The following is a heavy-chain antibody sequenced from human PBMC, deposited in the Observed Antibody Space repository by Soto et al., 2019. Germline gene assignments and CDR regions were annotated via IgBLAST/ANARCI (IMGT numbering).Heavy chain of an antibody. Sequence: SETLSLTCTVSGGSISSGGYYWSWVRQHPGKGLEWIGYIYYSGSTYYNPSLKSRVTISVDTSKNQFSLQLRSVTAADTAVYYCARLGGYYQTLDSWGQGTRVTVSS. CDR3: ARLGGYYQTLDS. D-gene: IGHD3-22*01. CDR1: GGSISSGGYY. V-gene: IGHV4-31*03. CDR2: IYYSGST. J-gene: IGHJ5*01.